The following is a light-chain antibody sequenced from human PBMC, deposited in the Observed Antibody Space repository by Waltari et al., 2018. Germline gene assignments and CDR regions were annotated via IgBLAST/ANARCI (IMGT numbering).Light chain of an antibody. CDR2: EVS. CDR1: SSDVGSYNL. J-gene: IGLJ2*01. CDR3: CSYAGSSTVV. V-gene: IGLV2-23*02. Sequence: QSALTQPDSVSGSPGQSITISCTGTSSDVGSYNLVSWYQQHPGKAPKLMIYEVSKRPSGVSNRFSGSKSGNTASLTISGLQAEDEADYYCCSYAGSSTVVFGGGTKLTVL.